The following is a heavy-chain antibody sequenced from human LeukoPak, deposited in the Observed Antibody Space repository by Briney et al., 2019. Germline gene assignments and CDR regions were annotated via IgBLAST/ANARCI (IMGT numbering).Heavy chain of an antibody. Sequence: ASVKVSCKASGYTFTGYYMHWVRQAPGQGLEWMGWINPNSGGTNYAQKFQGRVTMTRDTSISTAYMVLSRLRSDDTAVYYCARDSQYYYGSGFPNYYYYYMDVWGKGTTVTISS. CDR2: INPNSGGT. CDR3: ARDSQYYYGSGFPNYYYYYMDV. D-gene: IGHD3-10*01. CDR1: GYTFTGYY. V-gene: IGHV1-2*02. J-gene: IGHJ6*03.